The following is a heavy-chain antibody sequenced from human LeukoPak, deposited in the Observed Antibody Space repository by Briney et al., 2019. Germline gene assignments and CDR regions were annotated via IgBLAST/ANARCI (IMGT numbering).Heavy chain of an antibody. CDR3: AKRITMVRGSRARHDAFDI. CDR1: GYTFTGYY. Sequence: ASVKVSCKASGYTFTGYYIHWVRQAPGQGLEWMGWSNPNTGVSNSAQIFQGRVTMTTDTSISTAYMELSRLRFDDTAVYYCAKRITMVRGSRARHDAFDIWGQGTMVTVSS. V-gene: IGHV1-2*02. CDR2: SNPNTGVS. D-gene: IGHD3-10*01. J-gene: IGHJ3*02.